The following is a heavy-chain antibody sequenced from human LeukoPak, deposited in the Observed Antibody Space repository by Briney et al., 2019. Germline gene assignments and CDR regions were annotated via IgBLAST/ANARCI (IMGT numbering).Heavy chain of an antibody. J-gene: IGHJ5*02. D-gene: IGHD3-9*01. V-gene: IGHV3-48*04. CDR3: ARTLFDWLFPQNWFDP. Sequence: GGSLSLSCAASGFTFSSYSMNWVRQAPGKGLEWVSYISSSGSTIYYADSAKGRFTISRDNAKNSLYLQMNSLRAEDTAVYYCARTLFDWLFPQNWFDPWGQGTLVTVSS. CDR1: GFTFSSYS. CDR2: ISSSGSTI.